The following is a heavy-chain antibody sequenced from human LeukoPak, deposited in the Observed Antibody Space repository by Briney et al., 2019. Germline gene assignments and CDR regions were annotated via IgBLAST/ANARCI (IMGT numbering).Heavy chain of an antibody. V-gene: IGHV3-53*01. CDR1: GFAFSSNY. CDR2: IYRDGNT. J-gene: IGHJ4*02. CDR3: ARWDYGDPFDY. Sequence: PGGSLRLSCAVSGFAFSSNYMSWVRQAPGKGLEWVSVIYRDGNTYYKDSVKGRFTISRDNSNNTLYLQMNSLRAEDTAVYYCARWDYGDPFDYWGQGTLVTVSS. D-gene: IGHD4/OR15-4a*01.